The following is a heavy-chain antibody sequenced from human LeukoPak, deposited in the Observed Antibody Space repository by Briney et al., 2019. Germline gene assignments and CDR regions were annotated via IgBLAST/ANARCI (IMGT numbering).Heavy chain of an antibody. Sequence: VASVKVSCKASGGTFSSYATSWVRQAPGQGLEWMGGIIPIFGTANYAQKFQGRVTITTDESTSTAYMELSSLRSEDTAVYYCARGGIIWSGYQGYFDYWGQGTLVTVSS. D-gene: IGHD3-3*01. V-gene: IGHV1-69*05. CDR1: GGTFSSYA. CDR3: ARGGIIWSGYQGYFDY. J-gene: IGHJ4*02. CDR2: IIPIFGTA.